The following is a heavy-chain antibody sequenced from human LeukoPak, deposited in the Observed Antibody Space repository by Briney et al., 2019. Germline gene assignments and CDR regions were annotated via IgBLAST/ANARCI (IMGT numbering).Heavy chain of an antibody. D-gene: IGHD3-22*01. CDR1: GYTFTSYA. J-gene: IGHJ4*02. CDR2: INTYTGNP. CDR3: ARWDYDSSGYALYYFDY. V-gene: IGHV7-4-1*02. Sequence: GASVKVSCKASGYTFTSYAMNWVRQAPGQGLEWMRWINTYTGNPTYAQGFTGRFVFSLDTSVSTAYLQISSLKAEDTAVYYCARWDYDSSGYALYYFDYWGQGTLVTVSS.